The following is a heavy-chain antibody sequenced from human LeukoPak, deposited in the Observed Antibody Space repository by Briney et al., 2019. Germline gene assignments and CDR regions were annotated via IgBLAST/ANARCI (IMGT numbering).Heavy chain of an antibody. V-gene: IGHV4-34*01. CDR2: INHSGST. Sequence: PSETLSLTCAVYGGSFSGYYWSWIRQPPGKGLEWIGEINHSGSTNYNPSLKSRVTISVDTSKNQFSLKLSSVTAADTAVYYCARFRGHIVATKPRGYYYGMDVWGQGTTVTVSS. D-gene: IGHD5-12*01. CDR1: GGSFSGYY. J-gene: IGHJ6*02. CDR3: ARFRGHIVATKPRGYYYGMDV.